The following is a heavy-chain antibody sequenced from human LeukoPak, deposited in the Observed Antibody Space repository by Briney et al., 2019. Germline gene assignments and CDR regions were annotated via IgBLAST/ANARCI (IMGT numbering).Heavy chain of an antibody. CDR2: ISGSGGST. CDR3: AKDRGSSGWPGY. J-gene: IGHJ4*02. D-gene: IGHD6-19*01. CDR1: GFTFSSYA. Sequence: PGRSLRLSCAASGFTFSSYAMHWVRQAPGKGLEWVSAISGSGGSTYYADSVKGRFTISRDNSKNTLYLQMNSLRAEDTAVYYCAKDRGSSGWPGYWGQGTLVTVSS. V-gene: IGHV3-23*01.